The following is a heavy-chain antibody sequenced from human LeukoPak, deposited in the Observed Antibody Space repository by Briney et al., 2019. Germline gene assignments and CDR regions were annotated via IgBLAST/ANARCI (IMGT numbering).Heavy chain of an antibody. J-gene: IGHJ4*02. CDR2: IIPIFGTA. CDR3: ASSHYRRMVRGVYGY. Sequence: GASVKVSCKASGGTFSSYAISWVRQAPGQGLEWMGGIIPIFGTANYAQKFQGRVTITADESTSTAYMELSSLRSEDTAVYYCASSHYRRMVRGVYGYWGQGTLVTVSS. D-gene: IGHD3-10*01. CDR1: GGTFSSYA. V-gene: IGHV1-69*13.